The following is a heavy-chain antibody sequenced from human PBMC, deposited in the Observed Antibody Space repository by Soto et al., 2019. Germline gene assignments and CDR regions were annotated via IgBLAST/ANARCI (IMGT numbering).Heavy chain of an antibody. Sequence: GASVKVSCKASGATFTNYGFSWVRQAPGQGLEWVGWISVYSGNTDYAQNVQGRVTMTTDTSTSTAYMELSRLRSDDTAVYYCARVAVAVRPKNWFDPWGQGTLVTVSS. CDR3: ARVAVAVRPKNWFDP. V-gene: IGHV1-18*01. CDR1: GATFTNYG. D-gene: IGHD6-19*01. CDR2: ISVYSGNT. J-gene: IGHJ5*02.